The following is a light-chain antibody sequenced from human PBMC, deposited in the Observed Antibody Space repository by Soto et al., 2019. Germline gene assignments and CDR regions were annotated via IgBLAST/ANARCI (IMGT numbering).Light chain of an antibody. CDR3: LLYYGGAQPWV. V-gene: IGLV7-43*01. CDR2: STG. Sequence: QAVVTQEPSLTVSPGGTVTLTCASSTGAVTSGYYPNWFQQKPGQAPRALIYSTGNKYSWTPARFSGSLLGGKAALTLSGVQPEDEAEYYCLLYYGGAQPWVFGGGTKLTVL. J-gene: IGLJ3*02. CDR1: TGAVTSGYY.